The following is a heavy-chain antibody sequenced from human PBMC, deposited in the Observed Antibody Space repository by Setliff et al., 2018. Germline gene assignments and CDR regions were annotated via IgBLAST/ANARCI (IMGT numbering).Heavy chain of an antibody. CDR2: ISGYNGNT. Sequence: ASVTVSCKTSGFMFYTFGFSWVRHVPEQGFEWMGCISGYNGNTNYAQKFQDRVTVTMDTSTSTVYMELRSLRSDDTAVYYCARSSAPSVVLAADFDFWGLGTPVTVS. V-gene: IGHV1-18*01. CDR1: GFMFYTFG. J-gene: IGHJ4*02. D-gene: IGHD3-3*01. CDR3: ARSSAPSVVLAADFDF.